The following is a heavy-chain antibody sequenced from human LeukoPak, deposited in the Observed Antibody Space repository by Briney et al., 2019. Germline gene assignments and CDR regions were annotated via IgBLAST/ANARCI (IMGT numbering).Heavy chain of an antibody. CDR2: ISGSGGST. J-gene: IGHJ4*02. V-gene: IGHV3-23*01. D-gene: IGHD2-21*02. CDR1: GFTFSRYA. Sequence: SGGSLRLSCAASGFTFSRYAMSWVRQAPGKGLEWVSAISGSGGSTYYADSVKGRFTISRDNSKNTLYLQMNSLRAEDTAVYYCASLKFRMVVTATTIDYWGQGTLVTVSS. CDR3: ASLKFRMVVTATTIDY.